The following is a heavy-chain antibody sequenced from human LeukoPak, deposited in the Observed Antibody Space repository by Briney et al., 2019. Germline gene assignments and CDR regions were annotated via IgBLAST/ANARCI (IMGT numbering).Heavy chain of an antibody. D-gene: IGHD4-17*01. J-gene: IGHJ6*02. CDR3: ARDPEDYGDYLGGGGIDV. CDR1: GGSISSYY. Sequence: PSETLSLTCTVSGGSISSYYWSWIRQPAGKGLEGIGRIYSSGSTNYNPSLKRRVTMSVDTSKNQFSLKLSSVTAADTAVYYCARDPEDYGDYLGGGGIDVWGQGTTVIVSS. V-gene: IGHV4-4*07. CDR2: IYSSGST.